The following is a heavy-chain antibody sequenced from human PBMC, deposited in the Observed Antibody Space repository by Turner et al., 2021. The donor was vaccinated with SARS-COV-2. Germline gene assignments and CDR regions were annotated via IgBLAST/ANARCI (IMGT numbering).Heavy chain of an antibody. D-gene: IGHD3-22*01. V-gene: IGHV3-21*01. CDR1: GFTFSSYS. J-gene: IGHJ3*02. CDR3: ARARWHYYDSSGYYPDAFDI. Sequence: EVQLVESGGGLVKPGGSLRLSCAASGFTFSSYSMNWVRQAPGKGLEWVSFISSSSSYIYYANSVKGRLTISRDNAKNSLYLQMNSLRAEDTAVYYCARARWHYYDSSGYYPDAFDIWGQGTMVTVSS. CDR2: ISSSSSYI.